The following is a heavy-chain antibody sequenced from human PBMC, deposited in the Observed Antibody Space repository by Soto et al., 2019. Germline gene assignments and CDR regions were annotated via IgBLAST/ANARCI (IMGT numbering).Heavy chain of an antibody. CDR1: GYTFTSYG. Sequence: QVQLVQSGAEVKKPGASVKVSCKASGYTFTSYGITWVRQAPGQGLEWMGWISAYNGNTNYAQKLQGRVTMTTDASTSTAYMVLRSMRSDDTAVYYCARDEREWLRVSGFDYWGQGTLVTVSS. J-gene: IGHJ4*02. V-gene: IGHV1-18*01. CDR3: ARDEREWLRVSGFDY. CDR2: ISAYNGNT. D-gene: IGHD5-12*01.